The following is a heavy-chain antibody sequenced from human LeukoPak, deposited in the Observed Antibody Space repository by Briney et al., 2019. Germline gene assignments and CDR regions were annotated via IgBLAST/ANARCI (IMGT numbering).Heavy chain of an antibody. CDR3: ATGGVTTGY. J-gene: IGHJ4*02. D-gene: IGHD2-21*02. CDR2: ISYDGSNK. CDR1: EFTFSSNA. Sequence: PGGSLRLSCAASEFTFSSNAMHWVRQAPGKGLEWVAVISYDGSNKYYADSVKGRFTISRDNSKNTLYLQMNSLRAEDTAVYYCATGGVTTGYWGQGTLVTVSS. V-gene: IGHV3-30*04.